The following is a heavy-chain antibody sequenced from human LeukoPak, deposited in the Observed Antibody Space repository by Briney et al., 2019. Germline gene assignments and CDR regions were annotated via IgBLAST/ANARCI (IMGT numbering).Heavy chain of an antibody. CDR2: IYYSGST. J-gene: IGHJ4*02. V-gene: IGHV4-59*01. D-gene: IGHD3-3*01. CDR3: ARSATYDFWSGYYTHYFDY. CDR1: GGSISRYY. Sequence: KSSETLSLTCTVSGGSISRYYWSWIRQPPGKGLQWIGYIYYSGSTNYNPSLKSRVTISVDTSKNQFSLKLNSVTAADTAVYYCARSATYDFWSGYYTHYFDYWGQGTLVTVSS.